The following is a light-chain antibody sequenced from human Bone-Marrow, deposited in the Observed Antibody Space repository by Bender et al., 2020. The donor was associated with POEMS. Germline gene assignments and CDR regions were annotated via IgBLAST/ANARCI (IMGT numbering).Light chain of an antibody. J-gene: IGLJ2*01. CDR1: SRDVGGYNY. CDR3: QSYDSGLLHVV. Sequence: QSALTQPASVSGSPGQSVTISCTGSSRDVGGYNYVSWYQQHPGKAPKLLIYGVRNRPSGVPDRFSASKSGTSASLAITGLQAEDEAGYYCQSYDSGLLHVVFGGGTTLTVL. CDR2: GVR. V-gene: IGLV2-11*01.